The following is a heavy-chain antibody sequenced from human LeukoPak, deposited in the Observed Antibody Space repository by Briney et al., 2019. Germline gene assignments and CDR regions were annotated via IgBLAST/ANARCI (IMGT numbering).Heavy chain of an antibody. V-gene: IGHV1-69*05. D-gene: IGHD1-26*01. CDR1: GGTFSSYA. CDR2: IIPIFGTA. Sequence: SVKVSCKASGGTFSSYAISWVRQAPGQGLEWMGRIIPIFGTANYAQKFQGRVTITTDESTSTAYMELSSLRSEDTPVYYCASQRQVGALHFDYWGQGTLVTVSS. CDR3: ASQRQVGALHFDY. J-gene: IGHJ4*02.